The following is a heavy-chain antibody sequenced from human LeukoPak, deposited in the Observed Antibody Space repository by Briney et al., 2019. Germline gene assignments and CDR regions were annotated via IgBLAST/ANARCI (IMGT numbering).Heavy chain of an antibody. Sequence: GSLRLSCAASGFTFSSYGMHWVRQAPGKGLEWVAVISYDGSNKYYADSVKGRFTISRDNSKNTLYLQMNSLRTEDTAVYYCAKDFTYDFWSGYFDYWGQGTLVTVSS. CDR3: AKDFTYDFWSGYFDY. J-gene: IGHJ4*02. V-gene: IGHV3-30*18. D-gene: IGHD3-3*01. CDR2: ISYDGSNK. CDR1: GFTFSSYG.